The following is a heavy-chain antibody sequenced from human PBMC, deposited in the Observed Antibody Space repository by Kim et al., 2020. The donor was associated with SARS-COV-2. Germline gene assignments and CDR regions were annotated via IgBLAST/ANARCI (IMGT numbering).Heavy chain of an antibody. V-gene: IGHV4-34*01. D-gene: IGHD3-9*01. Sequence: SETLSLTCGVYGPSFSDHYWSWIRQPPGKGLEWIGEINHDGTTNYNPSLRSRVTISIDTSKDRFSLKLRSVTAADIGFYYCARGRVRYFQRQVFDPWGQGTLVTVSS. J-gene: IGHJ5*02. CDR3: ARGRVRYFQRQVFDP. CDR2: INHDGTT. CDR1: GPSFSDHY.